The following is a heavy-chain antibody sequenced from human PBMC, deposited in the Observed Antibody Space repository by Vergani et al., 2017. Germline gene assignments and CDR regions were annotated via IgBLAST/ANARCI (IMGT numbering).Heavy chain of an antibody. V-gene: IGHV3-23*01. Sequence: EVQLLESGGGLVQPGGSLRLSCAASGFTFSSYAMSWVRQAPGKGLEWVSAISGSGGSTYYADSVKGRFTISRDNSKNTLSLQMNSLIAEDTAVYYCAKDAPSSGYYYARLDSIEGWFDPWGQGTLVTVSS. J-gene: IGHJ5*02. CDR1: GFTFSSYA. D-gene: IGHD3-22*01. CDR2: ISGSGGST. CDR3: AKDAPSSGYYYARLDSIEGWFDP.